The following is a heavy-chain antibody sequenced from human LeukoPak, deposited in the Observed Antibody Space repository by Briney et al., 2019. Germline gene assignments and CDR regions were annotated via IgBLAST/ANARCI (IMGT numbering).Heavy chain of an antibody. V-gene: IGHV3-7*01. Sequence: GGSLRPSCAASGFTFSSYWMTWVRQAPEKGLEWVANIKQDGSEKYYVDSVKGRFSISRDNAKISLFLQMNNLRAEDTAVYYCAAHVNDAGDFGYWGQGTLVAVSS. J-gene: IGHJ4*02. CDR1: GFTFSSYW. CDR2: IKQDGSEK. D-gene: IGHD2-8*01. CDR3: AAHVNDAGDFGY.